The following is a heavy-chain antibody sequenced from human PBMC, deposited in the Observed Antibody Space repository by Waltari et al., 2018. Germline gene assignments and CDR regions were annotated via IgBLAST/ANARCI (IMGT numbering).Heavy chain of an antibody. CDR2: IIPILGIA. Sequence: QVQLVQSGAEVKKPGSSVKVSCKASGSTFSSYAISWVRQAPGQGLEWMGGIIPILGIANYAQKFQGRVTITADKSTSTAYMELSSLRSEDTAVYYCASMNDILSYFDYWGQGTLVTVSS. V-gene: IGHV1-69*10. J-gene: IGHJ4*02. CDR3: ASMNDILSYFDY. CDR1: GSTFSSYA. D-gene: IGHD3-9*01.